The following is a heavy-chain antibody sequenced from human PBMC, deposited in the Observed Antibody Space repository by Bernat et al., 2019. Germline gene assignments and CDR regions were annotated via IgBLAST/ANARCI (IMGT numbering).Heavy chain of an antibody. D-gene: IGHD2-2*01. CDR2: IYYSGST. V-gene: IGHV4-39*01. CDR1: GGSISSSSYY. CDR3: ASHLPKGDAFDI. Sequence: QLQLQESGPGLVKPSETLSRTCTVSGGSISSSSYYWGWIRQPPGKGLEWIGSIYYSGSTYYNPSLKSRVTISVDTSKNQFSLKLSSVTAADTAVYYCASHLPKGDAFDIWGQGTMITVSS. J-gene: IGHJ3*02.